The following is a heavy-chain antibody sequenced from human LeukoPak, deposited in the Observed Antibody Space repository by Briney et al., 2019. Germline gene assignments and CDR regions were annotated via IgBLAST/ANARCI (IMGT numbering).Heavy chain of an antibody. CDR3: AKDRVPMVRGVIIAGEDY. Sequence: SGGSLRLSCEISGFTFNIYWMTWVRQAPGKGLEWVSAIHGSDDNTHYADSVKGRFTISRDKSKNTLYLQMNSLRADDTAVYYCAKDRVPMVRGVIIAGEDYWGQGTLVTVSS. J-gene: IGHJ4*02. D-gene: IGHD3-10*01. CDR2: IHGSDDNT. V-gene: IGHV3-23*01. CDR1: GFTFNIYW.